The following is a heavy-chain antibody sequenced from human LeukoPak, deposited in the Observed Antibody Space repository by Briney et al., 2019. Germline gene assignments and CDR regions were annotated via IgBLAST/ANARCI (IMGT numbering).Heavy chain of an antibody. V-gene: IGHV3-23*01. CDR2: LSVGGGDT. J-gene: IGHJ4*02. CDR1: GFTFGDYG. D-gene: IGHD3-16*01. Sequence: PGGSLRLSCTASGFTFGDYGMSWFRQAPGKGLEWVAALSVGGGDTYYADSVKGRFTISRDISKSTLYLQMNGLRAEDTATYYCARDYTEGITWYYYFDYWGQGTLVSVSS. CDR3: ARDYTEGITWYYYFDY.